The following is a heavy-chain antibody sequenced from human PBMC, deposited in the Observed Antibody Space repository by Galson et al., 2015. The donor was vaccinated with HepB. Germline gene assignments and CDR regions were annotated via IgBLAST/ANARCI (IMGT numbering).Heavy chain of an antibody. Sequence: SLRLSCAASGFSFSSNCMSWVRQAPGKGLEWVANINQDGSEKYYVDSVKGRFTVSRDNSKNSLYLQVNSLRAEDTPVYYCARWGCSGVNQHINYWGEESLVTGSS. CDR3: ARWGCSGVNQHINY. D-gene: IGHD2-15*01. CDR1: GFSFSSNC. J-gene: IGHJ4*02. V-gene: IGHV3-7*03. CDR2: INQDGSEK.